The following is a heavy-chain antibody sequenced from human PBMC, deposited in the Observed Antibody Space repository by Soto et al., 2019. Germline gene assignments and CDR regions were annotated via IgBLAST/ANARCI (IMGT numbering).Heavy chain of an antibody. CDR3: TGITWFRGMDV. D-gene: IGHD3-10*01. V-gene: IGHV6-1*01. Sequence: SQTLSLTCVISWDSVSSNSAGWNWIRQSPSRGLEWLGRTYYKSKWNNDYALSVQSRITIYPDTSKNQFSLHLYSVTPEDTAVYYCTGITWFRGMDVWGQGTPVTVSS. CDR1: WDSVSSNSAG. J-gene: IGHJ6*02. CDR2: TYYKSKWNN.